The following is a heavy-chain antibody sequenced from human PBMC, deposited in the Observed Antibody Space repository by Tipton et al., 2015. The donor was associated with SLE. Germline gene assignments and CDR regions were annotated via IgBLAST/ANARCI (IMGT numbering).Heavy chain of an antibody. CDR3: ARGSYYMDV. CDR2: INHTGST. CDR1: GGSFSGYF. Sequence: TLSLTCVVYGGSFSGYFWGWIRQPPGKGLEWIGEINHTGSTNYNPSLKSRVTISEDTSKSEFSLNLRSVTAADTAVYYCARGSYYMDVWDKGTTVTVSS. J-gene: IGHJ6*03. V-gene: IGHV4-34*01.